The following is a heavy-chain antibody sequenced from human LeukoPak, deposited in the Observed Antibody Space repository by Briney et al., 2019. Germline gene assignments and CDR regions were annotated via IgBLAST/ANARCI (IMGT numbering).Heavy chain of an antibody. CDR2: INHSGST. CDR1: GGSFSGYY. Sequence: SETLSLTCAVYGGSFSGYYWSWIRQPPGKGLEWIGEINHSGSTNYNPSLKSRVTILVDTSKNQFSLKLSSVTAADTAVYYCARHRRLSYYYGSGSYYGLDYWGQGTLVTVSS. J-gene: IGHJ4*02. V-gene: IGHV4-34*01. D-gene: IGHD3-10*01. CDR3: ARHRRLSYYYGSGSYYGLDY.